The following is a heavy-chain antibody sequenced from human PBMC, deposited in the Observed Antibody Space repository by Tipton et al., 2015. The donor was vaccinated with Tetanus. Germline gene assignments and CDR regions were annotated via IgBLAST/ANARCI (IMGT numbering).Heavy chain of an antibody. V-gene: IGHV3-23*01. J-gene: IGHJ4*02. CDR3: VRGGMMYADY. D-gene: IGHD2-8*01. Sequence: GSLRLSCAATGFTFNIFGMSWVRQAPGKGLEWVSGISRSGDNTYYADSVKGRFTSSRDNSKNIHYLEMSSLRAEDTAVYYCVRGGMMYADYWGQGTLVTVSS. CDR1: GFTFNIFG. CDR2: ISRSGDNT.